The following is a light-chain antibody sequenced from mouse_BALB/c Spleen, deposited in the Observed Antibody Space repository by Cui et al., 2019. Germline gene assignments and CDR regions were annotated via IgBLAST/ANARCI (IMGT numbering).Light chain of an antibody. CDR2: YTS. V-gene: IGKV10-96*01. CDR1: QDISNY. CDR3: LQGNTLPFA. J-gene: IGKJ4*01. Sequence: DIQMTQTTSSLPASLGARVTTSCRACQDISNYLNWHQQKPDGTVKLLIDYTSRLHSGVPSRFSGSGYGTDYSLTISNLEQEDIATYICLQGNTLPFAFGSRTKLEIK.